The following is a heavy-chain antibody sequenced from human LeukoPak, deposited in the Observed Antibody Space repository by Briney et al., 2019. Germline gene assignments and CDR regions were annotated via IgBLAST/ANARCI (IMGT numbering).Heavy chain of an antibody. J-gene: IGHJ4*02. CDR1: GYTFTGYY. V-gene: IGHV1-2*04. CDR3: ARSQYGYCGGDCSFDY. CDR2: INPNSGGT. Sequence: ASVKVSCKASGYTFTGYYMHWVRQAPGQGLEWMGWINPNSGGTNYAQKFQGWVTMTRDTSISTAYMELSRLRSDDTAVYYCARSQYGYCGGDCSFDYWGQGTLVTVSS. D-gene: IGHD2-21*02.